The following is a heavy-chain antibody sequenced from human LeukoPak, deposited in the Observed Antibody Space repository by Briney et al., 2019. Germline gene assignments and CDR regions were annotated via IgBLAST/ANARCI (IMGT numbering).Heavy chain of an antibody. Sequence: GGSLRLSCAASGFTFSSYWMHWVRQAPGKGLVWVSRINSEGSSTSYADSVKGRFTISRDNAKNTLYLQMNSLRAEDTAVYYCARGSNPYGSGSYSPFDYWGQGTLVTVSS. J-gene: IGHJ4*02. CDR3: ARGSNPYGSGSYSPFDY. CDR2: INSEGSST. CDR1: GFTFSSYW. V-gene: IGHV3-74*01. D-gene: IGHD3-10*01.